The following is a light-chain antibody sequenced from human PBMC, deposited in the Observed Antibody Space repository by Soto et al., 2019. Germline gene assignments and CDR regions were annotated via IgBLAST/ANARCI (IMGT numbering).Light chain of an antibody. J-gene: IGKJ5*01. CDR2: DAS. Sequence: EVVMTQSPALLSVSPGERATLSCRASQSVSSNLAWYQQKPGQAPRLLIYDASHRAAGIPARFSGSGGGTDFTLTISSLEPEDAAVYYCQQRSNWPPITFGQGTRLEIK. CDR3: QQRSNWPPIT. V-gene: IGKV3-11*01. CDR1: QSVSSN.